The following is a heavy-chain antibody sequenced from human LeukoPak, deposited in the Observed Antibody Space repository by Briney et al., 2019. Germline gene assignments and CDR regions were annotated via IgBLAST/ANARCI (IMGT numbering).Heavy chain of an antibody. D-gene: IGHD3/OR15-3a*01. V-gene: IGHV3-21*01. Sequence: GGSLRLSCAASGFTFSSYTMNWVRQAPGKGLEWVSSISSSSSYTYYADSVKGRFTISRDNAKNSLYLQMNSLRAEDTAVYYCAKVSGYYTPLDYWGQGTLVTVSS. J-gene: IGHJ4*02. CDR2: ISSSSSYT. CDR1: GFTFSSYT. CDR3: AKVSGYYTPLDY.